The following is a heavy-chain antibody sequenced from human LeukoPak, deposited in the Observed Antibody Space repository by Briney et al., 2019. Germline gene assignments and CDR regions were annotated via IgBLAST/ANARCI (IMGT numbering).Heavy chain of an antibody. CDR1: GGSISSYY. D-gene: IGHD6-6*01. CDR2: INHSGST. CDR3: ARHSWQLASFDY. J-gene: IGHJ4*02. Sequence: SETLSLTCTVSGGSISSYYWSWIRQPPGKGLEWIGEINHSGSTNYNPSLKSRVTISVDTSKNQFSLKLSSVTAADTAVYYCARHSWQLASFDYWGQGTLVTVSS. V-gene: IGHV4-34*01.